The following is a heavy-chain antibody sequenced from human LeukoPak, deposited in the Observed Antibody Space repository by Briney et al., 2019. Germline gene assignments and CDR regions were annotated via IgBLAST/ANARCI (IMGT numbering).Heavy chain of an antibody. CDR2: TYYRSKWNN. CDR3: ARGKPSYYGMDV. V-gene: IGHV6-1*01. CDR1: GDSVSSNSAA. Sequence: SQTLSLTCAISGDSVSSNSAAWNWIKQSPSRGLEWLGRTYYRSKWNNDYALSVKSRITINPDTSKNQFSLQLNSVTPEDMAVYYCARGKPSYYGMDVWGQGTTVTVSS. J-gene: IGHJ6*02.